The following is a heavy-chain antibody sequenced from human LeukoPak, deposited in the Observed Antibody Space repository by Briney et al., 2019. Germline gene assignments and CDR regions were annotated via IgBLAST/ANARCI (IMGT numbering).Heavy chain of an antibody. CDR1: EFTFSSYA. Sequence: PGRSLRLSCAASEFTFSSYALHWVRQAPGKGLEWVAFIPYDGSGKYYADSVKGRSTISRDNSKNTVYLQMNSLRAEDTAVYYCARDKGWYDYYYGMDVWGQGTTVTVSS. J-gene: IGHJ6*02. CDR3: ARDKGWYDYYYGMDV. V-gene: IGHV3-30-3*01. CDR2: IPYDGSGK. D-gene: IGHD6-19*01.